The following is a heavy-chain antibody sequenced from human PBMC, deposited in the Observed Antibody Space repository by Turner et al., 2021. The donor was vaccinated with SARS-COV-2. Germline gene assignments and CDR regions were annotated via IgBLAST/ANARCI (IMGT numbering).Heavy chain of an antibody. V-gene: IGHV3-30-3*01. Sequence: QVQLVESGGGVVQPGRSLRLSCSASGFTFSSYAMNWVRQAPGKGLEWVAVISYDGSNKYYADSVKGRFTISRDNSKNTLYLQMNSLRAEDTAVYYCAGIQSYDRSDYYGMDVWGQGTTVTFSS. J-gene: IGHJ6*02. CDR3: AGIQSYDRSDYYGMDV. D-gene: IGHD3-22*01. CDR2: ISYDGSNK. CDR1: GFTFSSYA.